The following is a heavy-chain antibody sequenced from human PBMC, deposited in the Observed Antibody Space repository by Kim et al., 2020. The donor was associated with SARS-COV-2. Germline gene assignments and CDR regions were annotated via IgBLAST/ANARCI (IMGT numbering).Heavy chain of an antibody. CDR1: GFAFSSYA. Sequence: GGSLRLSCGASGFAFSSYALFWVRQAPGKGLEWVSGISGRSVSSFYAYSVKGRFTIYRYNNENTLYLQMNSLRAEDTATYYCAKGESEWNDKGFDFWGQG. D-gene: IGHD1-1*01. CDR3: AKGESEWNDKGFDF. J-gene: IGHJ4*02. CDR2: ISGRSVSS. V-gene: IGHV3-23*01.